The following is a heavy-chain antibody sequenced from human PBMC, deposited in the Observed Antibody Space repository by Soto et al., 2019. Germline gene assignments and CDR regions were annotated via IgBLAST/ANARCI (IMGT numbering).Heavy chain of an antibody. CDR2: ISAYNGTA. CDR3: ASEGVRDSSTWIFDY. CDR1: VYTFNSYG. J-gene: IGHJ4*02. Sequence: ASVKVCCKDSVYTFNSYGIRWVRQAHRQGLEWMGWISAYNGTANYAQKFQGRVTITADESTSTAYMELSSLRSEDTAVYYCASEGVRDSSTWIFDYWGQGTLVTVSS. V-gene: IGHV1-18*01. D-gene: IGHD6-13*01.